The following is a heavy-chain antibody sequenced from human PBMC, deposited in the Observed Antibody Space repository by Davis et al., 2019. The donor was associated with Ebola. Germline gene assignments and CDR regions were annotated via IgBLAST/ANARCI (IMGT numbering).Heavy chain of an antibody. Sequence: SETLSLICAVYGGSFTGYYWSWICHPPSKGLEWIGEINHSGSTNYNPFLKRLVTISVDTSKNQFSLKLSSVTAADTAVYYCARGVGATTGWFDPWGQGTLVIVSS. CDR1: GGSFTGYY. V-gene: IGHV4-34*01. D-gene: IGHD1-26*01. J-gene: IGHJ5*02. CDR3: ARGVGATTGWFDP. CDR2: INHSGST.